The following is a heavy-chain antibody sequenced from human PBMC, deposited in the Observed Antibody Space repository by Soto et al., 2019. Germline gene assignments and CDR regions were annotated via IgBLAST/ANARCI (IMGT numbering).Heavy chain of an antibody. D-gene: IGHD5-18*01. CDR1: GHSFTSYY. V-gene: IGHV1-46*01. CDR3: AHALGYSSGFDP. J-gene: IGHJ5*02. CDR2: VNPSRGST. Sequence: QVQLVQSGAEVRKPGASVKLSCKTSGHSFTSYYIHWVRQAPGQGLEWMGVVNPSRGSTNYAQKFQGGLTLTSDTSTSTVYMELSSLISNDPAVFYCAHALGYSSGFDPWGQGALVTVSS.